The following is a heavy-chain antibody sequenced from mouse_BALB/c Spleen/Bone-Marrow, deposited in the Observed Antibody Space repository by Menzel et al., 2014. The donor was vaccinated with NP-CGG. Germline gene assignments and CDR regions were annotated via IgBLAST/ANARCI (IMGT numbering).Heavy chain of an antibody. J-gene: IGHJ1*01. CDR1: GFNIKDTY. D-gene: IGHD2-14*01. Sequence: VQLQQSGAELVKPGASVKLSCTASGFNIKDTYMHWVKQRPEQGLEWIGRIDPANGNTKYDPKFQGKATITADTSSNTAYLQLNSLTSEDNAVYYCASYRYAWYFDVWGAGTTVTVSS. CDR2: IDPANGNT. V-gene: IGHV14-3*02. CDR3: ASYRYAWYFDV.